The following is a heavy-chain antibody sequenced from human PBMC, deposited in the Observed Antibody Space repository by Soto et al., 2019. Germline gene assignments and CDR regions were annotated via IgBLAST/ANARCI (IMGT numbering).Heavy chain of an antibody. V-gene: IGHV1-69*05. CDR2: IIPIFGTA. J-gene: IGHJ3*02. CDR1: GGTLSSYA. D-gene: IGHD3-22*01. Sequence: KVSCNAAGGTLSSYAISWVRRAPGQGLEWMGGIIPIFGTANYAHKLQGRGTMTTDTSTSTAYMELRSLRSDDTAVYYCARDFRSIVGAFDIWGQGTMVTVSS. CDR3: ARDFRSIVGAFDI.